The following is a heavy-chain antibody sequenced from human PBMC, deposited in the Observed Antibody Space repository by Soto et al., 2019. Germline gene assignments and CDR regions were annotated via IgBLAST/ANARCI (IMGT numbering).Heavy chain of an antibody. Sequence: GGSLRLSCAASGFTFSSYGMHWVRQAPGKGLEWVAVISYDGSNKYYADSVKGRFTISRDNSKNTLYLQMNSLRAEDTAVYYCAKDAPSGYSYGYQATGNYWGQGTLVTVSS. J-gene: IGHJ4*02. V-gene: IGHV3-30*18. D-gene: IGHD5-18*01. CDR1: GFTFSSYG. CDR3: AKDAPSGYSYGYQATGNY. CDR2: ISYDGSNK.